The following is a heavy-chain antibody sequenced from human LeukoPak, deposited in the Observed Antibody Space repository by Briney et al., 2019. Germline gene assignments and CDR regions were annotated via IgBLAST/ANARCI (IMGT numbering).Heavy chain of an antibody. CDR2: IYYSGST. CDR1: GGSISSSSYY. J-gene: IGHJ4*02. Sequence: SETLSLTCTVSGGSISSSSYYWGWIRQPPGKGLEWIGSIYYSGSTYYNPSLKSRVTISVDTSKNQFSLKLSSVTAADTAVYYCARLGSSGWYAAFDCWGQGTLVTVSS. V-gene: IGHV4-39*01. CDR3: ARLGSSGWYAAFDC. D-gene: IGHD6-19*01.